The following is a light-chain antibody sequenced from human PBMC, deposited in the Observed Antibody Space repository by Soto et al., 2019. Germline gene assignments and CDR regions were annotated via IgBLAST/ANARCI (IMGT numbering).Light chain of an antibody. J-gene: IGLJ2*01. CDR1: SSNIGAGYD. CDR2: GNS. CDR3: QSYDSSLSHHVV. Sequence: QAVVTQPPSVSGAPGQRVTISCTGSSSNIGAGYDVHWYQQLPGTAPKLLIYGNSNRPSGVPDRFSGSKSGTSASLAITGLQAENEADYYCQSYDSSLSHHVVFGGGTKVTVL. V-gene: IGLV1-40*01.